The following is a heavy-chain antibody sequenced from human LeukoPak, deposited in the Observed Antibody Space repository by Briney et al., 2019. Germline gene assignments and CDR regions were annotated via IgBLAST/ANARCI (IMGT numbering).Heavy chain of an antibody. V-gene: IGHV3-23*01. J-gene: IGHJ4*02. Sequence: PGGSLRLSCAASGFMFSNYAMTWVRQAPGKGLEWVSLISGSGGGTYYADSVKGRFTISRDNSKNTLYPRMNSLRAEDTAVYYCAKDPAAGTFDSWGQGTLVTVSS. CDR3: AKDPAAGTFDS. CDR2: ISGSGGGT. D-gene: IGHD6-13*01. CDR1: GFMFSNYA.